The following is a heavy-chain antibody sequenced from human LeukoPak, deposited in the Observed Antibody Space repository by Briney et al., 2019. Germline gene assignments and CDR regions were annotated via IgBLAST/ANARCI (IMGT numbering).Heavy chain of an antibody. CDR2: IRRRAYGGAA. CDR3: SRNGLVDFDY. Sequence: GGSLGLSCTTSGFAFDDFAMSWVRQPAGKGLEWVGFIRRRAYGGAAEYAASVKGRFIISRDDSKGIAYLQMNSLKTEDTAVYYCSRNGLVDFDYWGQGSRVIVSP. V-gene: IGHV3-49*04. J-gene: IGHJ4*02. CDR1: GFAFDDFA.